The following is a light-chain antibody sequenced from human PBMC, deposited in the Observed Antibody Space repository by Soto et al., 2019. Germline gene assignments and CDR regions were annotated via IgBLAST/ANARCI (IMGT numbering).Light chain of an antibody. Sequence: VLTQSPGTLSLSHGERTTLSCRASQNIRGDELAWYQQKPGQPPRLLIYRGSSRAPGIPDRFSGRGSGTEFTLTISRLEPEDSAVYYCQDYGTSAPWTFGQGTRVEIK. CDR3: QDYGTSAPWT. CDR1: QNIRGDE. CDR2: RGS. J-gene: IGKJ1*01. V-gene: IGKV3-20*01.